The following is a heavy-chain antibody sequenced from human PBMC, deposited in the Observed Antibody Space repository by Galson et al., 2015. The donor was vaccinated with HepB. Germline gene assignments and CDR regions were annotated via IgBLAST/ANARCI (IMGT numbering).Heavy chain of an antibody. CDR2: IWYDGSNK. CDR3: ARVVPHGTAALDY. D-gene: IGHD1/OR15-1a*01. J-gene: IGHJ4*02. Sequence: SLRLSCAASGFTFSSYGMHWVRQAPGKGLEWVAVIWYDGSNKYYADSVKGRFTISRDNSKNTLYLQMNSLRAEDTAVYYCARVVPHGTAALDYWGQGTLVTVSS. CDR1: GFTFSSYG. V-gene: IGHV3-33*01.